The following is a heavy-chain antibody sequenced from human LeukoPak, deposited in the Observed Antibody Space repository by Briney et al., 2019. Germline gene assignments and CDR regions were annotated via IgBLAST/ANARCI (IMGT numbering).Heavy chain of an antibody. CDR3: ARELPMVGGVLDY. D-gene: IGHD3-10*01. Sequence: SVKVSCKASGGTFSSYAISWVRQAPGQGLEWMGRIIPIFGTANYAQKFQGRVTITTDESTSTAYMELSSLRSEDTAVYYCARELPMVGGVLDYWGQGTLVTVSS. CDR1: GGTFSSYA. V-gene: IGHV1-69*05. J-gene: IGHJ4*02. CDR2: IIPIFGTA.